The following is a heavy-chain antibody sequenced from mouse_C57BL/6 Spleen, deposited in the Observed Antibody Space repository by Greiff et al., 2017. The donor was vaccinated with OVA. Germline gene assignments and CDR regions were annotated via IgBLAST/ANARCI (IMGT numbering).Heavy chain of an antibody. CDR3: AREEKLLRFYWYFDV. D-gene: IGHD1-1*01. CDR2: INPSNGGT. CDR1: GYTFTSYW. V-gene: IGHV1-53*01. J-gene: IGHJ1*03. Sequence: QVQLQQPGTELVKPGASVKLSCKASGYTFTSYWMHWVKQRPGQGLEWIGNINPSNGGTNYNEKFKSKATLTVDKSSSTAYMQLSSLTSEDSAVYYCAREEKLLRFYWYFDVWGTGTTVTVSS.